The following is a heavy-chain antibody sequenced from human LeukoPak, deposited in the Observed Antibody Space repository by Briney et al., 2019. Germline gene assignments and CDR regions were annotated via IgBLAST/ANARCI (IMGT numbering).Heavy chain of an antibody. CDR3: ARGVGYSYGYRTYYYDYMDV. CDR2: INHSGST. D-gene: IGHD5-18*01. J-gene: IGHJ6*03. V-gene: IGHV4-34*01. CDR1: GGSFSGYY. Sequence: PSETLSLTCAVYGGSFSGYYLSWIRQPPGKGLEWIGEINHSGSTNYNPSLKSRVTISVDTSKNQFSLKLSSVTAADTAVYYCARGVGYSYGYRTYYYDYMDVWGKGTTVSVSS.